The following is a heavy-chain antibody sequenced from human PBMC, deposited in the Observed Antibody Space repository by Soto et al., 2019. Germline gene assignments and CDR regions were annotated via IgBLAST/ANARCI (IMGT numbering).Heavy chain of an antibody. J-gene: IGHJ6*01. CDR3: ARALKGSGSDYLTPNYYYYGMDV. Sequence: PSETLSLTCTVSGGSISSYYWSWIRQPPGKGLEWIGYIYYSGSTNYNPSLKSRVTISVDTSKNQFSLKLSSVTAADTAVYYCARALKGSGSDYLTPNYYYYGMDVWGQGTTVTVSS. CDR1: GGSISSYY. V-gene: IGHV4-59*01. D-gene: IGHD3-10*01. CDR2: IYYSGST.